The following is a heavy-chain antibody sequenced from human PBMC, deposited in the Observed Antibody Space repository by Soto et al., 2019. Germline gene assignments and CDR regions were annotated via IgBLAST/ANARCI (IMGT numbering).Heavy chain of an antibody. J-gene: IGHJ6*02. CDR1: GYTFTGYY. V-gene: IGHV1-2*02. CDR3: AHKPGIAAAAREGVDYYYYGMDV. D-gene: IGHD6-13*01. Sequence: ASVKVSCKASGYTFTGYYMHWVRQAPGQGLEWMGWINPNSGGTNYAQKLQGRVTMTRDTSISTAYMELSRLRSDDTAVYYCAHKPGIAAAAREGVDYYYYGMDVWGQGTTVTVSS. CDR2: INPNSGGT.